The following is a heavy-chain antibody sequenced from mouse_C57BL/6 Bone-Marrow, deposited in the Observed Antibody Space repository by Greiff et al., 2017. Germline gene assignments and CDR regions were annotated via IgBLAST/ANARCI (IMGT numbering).Heavy chain of an antibody. Sequence: EVKLMESGGALVKPGGSLKLSCAASGFTFSSYGMSWVRQTPDKRLEWVATISSGGSYTYYPDSVKGRFTISRDHAKNTLYLQMSSLKSEDTALYYCARGYYNNFDYWGQGTTLPVSS. J-gene: IGHJ2*01. D-gene: IGHD2-3*01. CDR2: ISSGGSYT. CDR1: GFTFSSYG. V-gene: IGHV5-6*01. CDR3: ARGYYNNFDY.